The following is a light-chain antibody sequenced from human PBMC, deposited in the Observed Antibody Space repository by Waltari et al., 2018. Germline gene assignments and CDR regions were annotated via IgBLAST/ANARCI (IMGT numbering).Light chain of an antibody. CDR1: SSDVGGYNY. CDR2: DGS. CDR3: NSYAGSNNFPFV. V-gene: IGLV2-8*01. Sequence: QSALTQPPSASGSPGQSVTISCTGTSSDVGGYNYVSWYQQHPGKAPKLMIYDGSKRPSGVPDRFSGSKSGSTASLTVSGLQAGDEADYYCNSYAGSNNFPFVLGTGTKVTVL. J-gene: IGLJ1*01.